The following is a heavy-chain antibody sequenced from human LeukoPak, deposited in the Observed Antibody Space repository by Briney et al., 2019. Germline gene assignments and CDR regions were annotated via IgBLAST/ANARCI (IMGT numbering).Heavy chain of an antibody. Sequence: SVKVSCKASGGTFSSNAISWVRQAPGQGLEWMGRIIPIFGTANYAQKFQGRVTITTDESTSTAYMELSSLRSEDTAVYYCARDGSDGYNLSFDYWGQGTLVTVSS. CDR3: ARDGSDGYNLSFDY. CDR2: IIPIFGTA. D-gene: IGHD5-24*01. J-gene: IGHJ4*02. V-gene: IGHV1-69*05. CDR1: GGTFSSNA.